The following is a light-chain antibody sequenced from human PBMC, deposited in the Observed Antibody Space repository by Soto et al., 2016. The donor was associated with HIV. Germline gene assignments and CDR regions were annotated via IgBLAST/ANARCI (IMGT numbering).Light chain of an antibody. J-gene: IGKJ2*01. CDR3: QQYDDYPYT. Sequence: DIQLTQSPSSLSASVGDRVTITCRASQGIRKDLGWYHQKPGKAPQRLIQAASTLHSGAPSRFIGRGYGTEFTLTISSLQPEDFGTYYCQQYDDYPYTFGQGTKLEIK. CDR2: AAS. V-gene: IGKV1-17*01. CDR1: QGIRKD.